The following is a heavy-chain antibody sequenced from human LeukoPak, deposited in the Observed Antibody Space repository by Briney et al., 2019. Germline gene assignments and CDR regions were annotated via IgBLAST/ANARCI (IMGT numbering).Heavy chain of an antibody. D-gene: IGHD3-9*01. CDR1: GFTFSSYS. V-gene: IGHV3-21*01. CDR3: ASYEDILTGYFDY. CDR2: ISSSSSYI. J-gene: IGHJ4*02. Sequence: GGSLRPSCAASGFTFSSYSMNWVRQAPGKGLEWVSSISSSSSYIYYADSVKGRFTISRDNAKNSLYLQMNSLRAKDTAVYYCASYEDILTGYFDYWGQGTLVTVSS.